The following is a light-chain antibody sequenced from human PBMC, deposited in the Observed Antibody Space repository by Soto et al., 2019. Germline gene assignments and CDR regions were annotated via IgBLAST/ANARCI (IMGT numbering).Light chain of an antibody. Sequence: QSVLTQPASVSGSPGQSITISCTGTSSDVGSYNYVSWHQQHPGQAPKLMIYQVTNRASGVPDRFSASKSGNTASLTISGLQAGDEADYYCSSYRSPSTYVFGTGTKLTVL. CDR2: QVT. CDR3: SSYRSPSTYV. V-gene: IGLV2-14*01. CDR1: SSDVGSYNY. J-gene: IGLJ1*01.